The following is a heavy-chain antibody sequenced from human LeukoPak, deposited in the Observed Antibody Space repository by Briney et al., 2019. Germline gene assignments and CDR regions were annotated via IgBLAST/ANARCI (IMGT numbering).Heavy chain of an antibody. Sequence: GGSLRLSCAASGFTFSSYSMNWVRQAPGKGLEWVSYISSSSSTIYYADSVKGRFTISRDNAKNSLYLQMNSLRAEDTAVYCCARITEAHCGGDCYSGWFDPWGQGTLVTVSS. V-gene: IGHV3-48*04. J-gene: IGHJ5*02. CDR2: ISSSSSTI. CDR1: GFTFSSYS. D-gene: IGHD2-21*02. CDR3: ARITEAHCGGDCYSGWFDP.